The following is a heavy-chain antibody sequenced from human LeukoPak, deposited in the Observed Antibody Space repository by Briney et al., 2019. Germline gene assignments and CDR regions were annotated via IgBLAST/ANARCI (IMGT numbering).Heavy chain of an antibody. J-gene: IGHJ4*02. CDR1: GGSIGSGGYS. V-gene: IGHV4-30-2*01. CDR2: IYHSGST. D-gene: IGHD6-13*01. Sequence: SETLSLTCAVSGGSIGSGGYSWSWIRQPPGKGLEWIGYIYHSGSTYYNPSLKSRVTISVDRSKNQFSLKLSSVTAADTAVYYCAVGIAAARATDYWGQGTLVTVSS. CDR3: AVGIAAARATDY.